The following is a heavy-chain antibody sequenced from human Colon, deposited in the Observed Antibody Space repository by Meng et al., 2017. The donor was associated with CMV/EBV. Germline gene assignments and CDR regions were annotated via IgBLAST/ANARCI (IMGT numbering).Heavy chain of an antibody. CDR2: ISTDGTRT. CDR3: VRASRGDCSGPTCYSWFDP. CDR1: TCSTYW. Sequence: TCSTYWMHWARQVPGKGLISVSRISTDGTRTDYADSVKGRFTISRDNAKNTLYLQMNSLRVEDTAVYYCVRASRGDCSGPTCYSWFDPWGQGTLVTVSS. D-gene: IGHD2-2*01. V-gene: IGHV3-74*01. J-gene: IGHJ5*02.